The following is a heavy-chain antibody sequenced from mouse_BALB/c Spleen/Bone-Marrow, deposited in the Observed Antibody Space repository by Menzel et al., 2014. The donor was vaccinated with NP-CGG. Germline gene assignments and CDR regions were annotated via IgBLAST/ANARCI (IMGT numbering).Heavy chain of an antibody. CDR2: IRSKSHNYAT. V-gene: IGHV10-1*02. CDR1: GFTFNTYA. J-gene: IGHJ4*01. CDR3: VRHYYGYAPYAMDY. Sequence: DVHLVESGGGLVQPKGSLKLSCAASGFTFNTYAMNWVRQAPGKGLEWVARIRSKSHNYATYYADSVKDRFTISRDDSRSMLYLQMNNLQTEDTAMYFCVRHYYGYAPYAMDYWGQGTSVTVSS. D-gene: IGHD1-2*01.